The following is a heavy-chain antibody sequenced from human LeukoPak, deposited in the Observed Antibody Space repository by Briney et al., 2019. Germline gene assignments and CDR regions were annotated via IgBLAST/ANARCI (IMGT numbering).Heavy chain of an antibody. CDR1: GFTFSNYW. CDR3: AGGQSVGY. Sequence: GGSLRLSCEVSGFTFSNYWMSWVRQAPGKGLEWVGNIKEDGNEKYYVDSVKGRFTISRDNAKNSVYLQMNSLRVEDTAVYYCAGGQSVGYWGQGTLVTVSS. D-gene: IGHD4-23*01. J-gene: IGHJ4*02. CDR2: IKEDGNEK. V-gene: IGHV3-7*01.